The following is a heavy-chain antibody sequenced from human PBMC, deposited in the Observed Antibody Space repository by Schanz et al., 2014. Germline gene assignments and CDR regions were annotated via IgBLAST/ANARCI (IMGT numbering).Heavy chain of an antibody. D-gene: IGHD1-26*01. CDR3: ARDHTTESYYSAGPPIDY. J-gene: IGHJ4*02. CDR2: VSSSSSYT. Sequence: EVQLVESGGGLVQPGRSLRLSCAASGFTFSSYAMSWVRQAPGKGLEWVSYVSSSSSYTHYADSVKGRFTISRDNTKNSLFLQMNSLRAEDTAVYYCARDHTTESYYSAGPPIDYWGQGTLLTVSS. CDR1: GFTFSSYA. V-gene: IGHV3-48*04.